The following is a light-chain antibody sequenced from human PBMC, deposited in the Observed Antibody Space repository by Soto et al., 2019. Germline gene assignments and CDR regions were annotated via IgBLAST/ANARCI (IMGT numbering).Light chain of an antibody. J-gene: IGLJ3*02. Sequence: QLVLTQSPSASASLGASVKLTCTLSSGHSNYAIAWHQQQPEKGPRYLMNLNSDGSHTKGDGIPDRFSGSSSGAERYLTISSLQSEDEADYYCQTWATGYWVFGGGTKVTVL. CDR1: SGHSNYA. V-gene: IGLV4-69*01. CDR3: QTWATGYWV. CDR2: LNSDGSH.